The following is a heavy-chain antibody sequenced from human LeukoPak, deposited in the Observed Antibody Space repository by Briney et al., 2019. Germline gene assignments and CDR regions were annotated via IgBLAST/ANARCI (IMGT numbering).Heavy chain of an antibody. J-gene: IGHJ4*02. Sequence: PGGSLRLSCRVSGFNFNTYWMHWVRQAPGKGLVWVSRMNNDGRVIIYADSVKGRFTISRDNAKNTLYLQMNSLRAEDTAVYYCAREFEATGFWALDYWGQGTLVTASS. CDR1: GFNFNTYW. D-gene: IGHD3-16*01. V-gene: IGHV3-74*01. CDR2: MNNDGRVI. CDR3: AREFEATGFWALDY.